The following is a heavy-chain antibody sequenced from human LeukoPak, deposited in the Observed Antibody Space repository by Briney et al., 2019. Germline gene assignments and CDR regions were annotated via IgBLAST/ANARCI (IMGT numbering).Heavy chain of an antibody. Sequence: GGSLRLSCAASGFTFSSYAMSWVRQAPGKGLEWVSSIIGSGGSTYYADSVKGRFTISRDHSKNTLDLQMNSLRAEDTAVYSCATDPAMTTVATLCFGELSPSSFDYWGQGTLVTASS. D-gene: IGHD3-10*01. CDR3: ATDPAMTTVATLCFGELSPSSFDY. J-gene: IGHJ4*02. CDR1: GFTFSSYA. CDR2: IIGSGGST. V-gene: IGHV3-23*01.